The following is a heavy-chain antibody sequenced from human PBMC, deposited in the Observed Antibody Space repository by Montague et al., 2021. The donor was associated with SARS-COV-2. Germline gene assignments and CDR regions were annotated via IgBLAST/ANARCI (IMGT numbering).Heavy chain of an antibody. J-gene: IGHJ6*03. CDR3: ARVFPGYYYYMDI. V-gene: IGHV3-74*01. Sequence: SLRLSCAASGFTFSSYWMHWVRQAPGEGLVWVSRINSDGSSTSYADSVKGRFTISRDNAKNTLYLQMNSLRAEDTAVYYCARVFPGYYYYMDIWGKGTTVTVSS. CDR2: INSDGSST. D-gene: IGHD2-21*01. CDR1: GFTFSSYW.